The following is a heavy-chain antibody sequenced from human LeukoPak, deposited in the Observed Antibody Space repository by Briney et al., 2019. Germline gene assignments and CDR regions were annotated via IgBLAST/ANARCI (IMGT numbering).Heavy chain of an antibody. Sequence: ASVKVSCKASGYTFTSYYMHWVRQAPGQRLEWMGIINPSGGSTSYAQKFQGRVTMTRDTSTSTVYMELSSLRSEDTAVYYCARGYGSGSPLYYYYYGMDVWGQGTTVTVSS. V-gene: IGHV1-46*01. CDR1: GYTFTSYY. J-gene: IGHJ6*02. D-gene: IGHD3-10*01. CDR3: ARGYGSGSPLYYYYYGMDV. CDR2: INPSGGST.